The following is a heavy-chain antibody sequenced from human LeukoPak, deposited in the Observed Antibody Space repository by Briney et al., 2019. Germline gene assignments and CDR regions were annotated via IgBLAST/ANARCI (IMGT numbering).Heavy chain of an antibody. J-gene: IGHJ3*02. CDR3: ARCWEQLGVGALDI. CDR2: IYPGDSDT. D-gene: IGHD6-6*01. Sequence: GESLKISCKGSGYSFTSYWIGWVRQMPGEGLEWVGIIYPGDSDTRYSPSFQGHVTISADKSFSTAYMQWSSLKASDTAMYYCARCWEQLGVGALDIWGQGTMVTVSS. CDR1: GYSFTSYW. V-gene: IGHV5-51*01.